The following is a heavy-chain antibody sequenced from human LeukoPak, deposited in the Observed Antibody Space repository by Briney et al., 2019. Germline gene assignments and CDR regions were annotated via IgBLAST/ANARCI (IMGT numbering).Heavy chain of an antibody. CDR1: GFTVSSSY. J-gene: IGHJ4*02. CDR3: AHRKATSWAHDY. Sequence: GGSLRLSCAASGFTVSSSYISWVRQAPGKGLEWVSVIYSGGSGSTYYADSVKGRFTISRDSSKNTLNLQMNSLRAEDTAVYYCAHRKATSWAHDYWGQGNLVTVSS. CDR2: IYSGGSGST. V-gene: IGHV3-53*01. D-gene: IGHD2-2*01.